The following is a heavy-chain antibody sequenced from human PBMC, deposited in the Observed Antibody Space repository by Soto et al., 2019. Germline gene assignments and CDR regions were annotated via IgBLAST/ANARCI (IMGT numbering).Heavy chain of an antibody. Sequence: SVKVSCKASEGTFSNSAISWVRQAPGQGLEWMGGVIPMFSISNYAQKFQGRVTINADKSTSTAYMELSSLRSDDSALYYCARATYYNSTGYYYDYWGQGTLVTVYS. CDR2: VIPMFSIS. V-gene: IGHV1-69*10. J-gene: IGHJ4*02. D-gene: IGHD3-22*01. CDR3: ARATYYNSTGYYYDY. CDR1: EGTFSNSA.